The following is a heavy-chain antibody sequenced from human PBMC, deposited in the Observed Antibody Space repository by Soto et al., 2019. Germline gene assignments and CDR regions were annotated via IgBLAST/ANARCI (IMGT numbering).Heavy chain of an antibody. Sequence: GGSLRLSCAASGFTFSSYAMSWVRQAPGKGLEWVSAISGSGGSKYYADSVKGRFTISRDNSKNTLYLQMNSLRAEDTAVYYCAKDDGITIFGVVFPIDYWGQGTLVTVSS. CDR2: ISGSGGSK. V-gene: IGHV3-23*01. D-gene: IGHD3-3*01. J-gene: IGHJ4*02. CDR1: GFTFSSYA. CDR3: AKDDGITIFGVVFPIDY.